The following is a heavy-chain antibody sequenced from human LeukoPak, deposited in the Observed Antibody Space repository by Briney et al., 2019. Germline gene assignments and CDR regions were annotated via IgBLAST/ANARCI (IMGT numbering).Heavy chain of an antibody. V-gene: IGHV3-23*01. Sequence: GGSLRLSCAASGFTFSDYYMSWIRQAPGKGLEWLSAIRGNGGSTYYADSVKGRFTISRDNSKNTLYLQMNSLRAEDTAVYYCAKAPTVTTLVIDFWGQGTPVTVSS. D-gene: IGHD4-17*01. CDR1: GFTFSDYY. CDR2: IRGNGGST. CDR3: AKAPTVTTLVIDF. J-gene: IGHJ4*02.